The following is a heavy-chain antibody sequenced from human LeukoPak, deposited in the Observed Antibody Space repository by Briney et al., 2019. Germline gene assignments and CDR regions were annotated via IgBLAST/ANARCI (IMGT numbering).Heavy chain of an antibody. D-gene: IGHD3-22*01. CDR2: MNPNSGNT. CDR3: ARAVTDSSGYYYWFDP. Sequence: ASVKVSCKASGYTFTSYDINWVRQATGQGLEWMGWMNPNSGNTDYAQKFQGRVTMTRNTSISTAYMELSSLRSEDTAVYYCARAVTDSSGYYYWFDPWGQGTLVTVSS. J-gene: IGHJ5*02. V-gene: IGHV1-8*01. CDR1: GYTFTSYD.